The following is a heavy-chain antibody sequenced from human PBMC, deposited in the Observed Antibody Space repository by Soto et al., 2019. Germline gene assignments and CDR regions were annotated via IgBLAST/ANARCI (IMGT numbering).Heavy chain of an antibody. J-gene: IGHJ4*02. CDR2: IYWDDDK. D-gene: IGHD6-25*01. CDR3: AHKGDGSSGFKF. CDR1: GFSLSTSGVG. Sequence: QITLKESGPTLVKPTQTLTLTCTFSGFSLSTSGVGVGWIRQPPGKALEWLALIYWDDDKRYRPSLKSRLTITKDTSRNQVVLTVTNMDPVDTATYYCAHKGDGSSGFKFWGQGTLVTVSS. V-gene: IGHV2-5*02.